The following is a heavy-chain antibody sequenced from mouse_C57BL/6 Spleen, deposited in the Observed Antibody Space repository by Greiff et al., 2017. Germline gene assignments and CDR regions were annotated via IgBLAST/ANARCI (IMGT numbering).Heavy chain of an antibody. J-gene: IGHJ2*01. D-gene: IGHD2-10*01. CDR2: ISDGGSYT. V-gene: IGHV5-4*01. CDR1: GFTFSSYA. Sequence: EVHLVESGGGLVKPGGSLKLSCAASGFTFSSYAMSWVRQTPEKRLEWVATISDGGSYTYYPDNVKGRFTISRDNAKNNLYLQMSHLKSEDTAMYYCARGGGLPYYFDYWGQGTTLTVSS. CDR3: ARGGGLPYYFDY.